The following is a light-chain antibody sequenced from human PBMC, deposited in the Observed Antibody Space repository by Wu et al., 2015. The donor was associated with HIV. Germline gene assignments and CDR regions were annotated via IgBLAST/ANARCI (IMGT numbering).Light chain of an antibody. J-gene: IGKJ2*01. CDR2: GAS. Sequence: EIVLTQSPATLSLSPGERATLSCRASQSVNIYLAWFQQKPGQAPRLLIYGASNRATGIPTRFSGSGSGTDFTLTISRLEPEDFAMYYCQQYGSSPPYNFGQGTKLETK. CDR3: QQYGSSPPYN. V-gene: IGKV3-20*01. CDR1: QSVNIY.